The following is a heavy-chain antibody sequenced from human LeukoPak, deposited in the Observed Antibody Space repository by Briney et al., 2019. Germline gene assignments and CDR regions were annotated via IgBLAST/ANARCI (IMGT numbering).Heavy chain of an antibody. J-gene: IGHJ4*02. D-gene: IGHD3-22*01. Sequence: ASVKVSCTASGYTFTGYYMHWVRQAPGQGLEWMGWINPNSGGTNYAQKFQGRVTMTRDTSISTAYMELSRLRSDDTAVYYCAREPIYYDSSGYSSYWGQGTLVTVSS. V-gene: IGHV1-2*02. CDR3: AREPIYYDSSGYSSY. CDR2: INPNSGGT. CDR1: GYTFTGYY.